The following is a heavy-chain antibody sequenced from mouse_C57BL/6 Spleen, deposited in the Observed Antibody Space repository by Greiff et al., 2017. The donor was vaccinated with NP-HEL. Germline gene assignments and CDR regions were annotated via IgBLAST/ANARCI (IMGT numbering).Heavy chain of an antibody. J-gene: IGHJ3*01. D-gene: IGHD3-2*02. CDR2: IWSDGST. Sequence: VKLMESGPGLVAPSQSLSITCTVSGFSLTSYGVHWVRQPPGKGLEWLVVIWSDGSTTYNSALKSRLSISKDNSKSQVFLKMNSLQTDDTAMYYCARHERGSVGFAYWGQGTLVTVSA. CDR1: GFSLTSYG. V-gene: IGHV2-6-1*01. CDR3: ARHERGSVGFAY.